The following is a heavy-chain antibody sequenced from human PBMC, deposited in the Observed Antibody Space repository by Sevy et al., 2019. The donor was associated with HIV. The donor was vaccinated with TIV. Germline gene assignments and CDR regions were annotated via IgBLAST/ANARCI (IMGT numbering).Heavy chain of an antibody. CDR1: GFTFSTSS. D-gene: IGHD6-13*01. CDR2: ISHDGSYK. Sequence: GVSLRLSCAASGFTFSTSSMHWVRQAPGKGLEWVASISHDGSYKFDADSVKGRFTISRDNSGNTLYLYMNSLRAEDTALYFCAKGLSSSSWADLDYWGRGTLVTVSS. J-gene: IGHJ4*02. V-gene: IGHV3-30*14. CDR3: AKGLSSSSWADLDY.